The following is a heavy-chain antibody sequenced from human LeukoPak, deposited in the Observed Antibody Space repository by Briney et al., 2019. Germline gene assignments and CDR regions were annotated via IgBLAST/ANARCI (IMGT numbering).Heavy chain of an antibody. CDR2: INPNSGGT. Sequence: ASVKVSCKASGYTFTGYYMHWVRQAPGQGLEWMGWINPNSGGTNYAQMFQGWVTMTRDTSISTAYMELSRLRSDDTAVYYCAIAFGGSYLLDYWSQGTLVTVSS. V-gene: IGHV1-2*04. J-gene: IGHJ4*02. CDR1: GYTFTGYY. D-gene: IGHD4-23*01. CDR3: AIAFGGSYLLDY.